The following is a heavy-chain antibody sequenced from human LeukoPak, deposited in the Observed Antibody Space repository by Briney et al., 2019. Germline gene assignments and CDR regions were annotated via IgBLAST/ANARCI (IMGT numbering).Heavy chain of an antibody. CDR1: GGSISSGSYY. J-gene: IGHJ6*03. CDR2: IYTSGST. CDR3: ARQSILTGYYDPRFHYYYMDV. Sequence: SETLSLTCTVSGGSISSGSYYWSWIRQPAGKGLEWIGRIYTSGSTYYNPSLKSRVTISVDTSKNQFSLKLSSVTAADTAVYYCARQSILTGYYDPRFHYYYMDVWGKGTTVTISS. V-gene: IGHV4-61*02. D-gene: IGHD3-9*01.